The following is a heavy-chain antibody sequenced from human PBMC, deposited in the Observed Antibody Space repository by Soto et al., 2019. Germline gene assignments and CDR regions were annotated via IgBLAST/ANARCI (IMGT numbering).Heavy chain of an antibody. J-gene: IGHJ4*02. D-gene: IGHD3-10*01. CDR3: ASGWFEEFVYDFDH. Sequence: QVQLVQSGAEVKKPGASVKVSCKASGYTFTSYGISWVRQAPGQGLEWMGWISAYNGNTNYAQKLQGRVTMTTDTPTTTANMEVRSLVSDDTAVYYCASGWFEEFVYDFDHWGQGTLVTVSS. CDR1: GYTFTSYG. CDR2: ISAYNGNT. V-gene: IGHV1-18*01.